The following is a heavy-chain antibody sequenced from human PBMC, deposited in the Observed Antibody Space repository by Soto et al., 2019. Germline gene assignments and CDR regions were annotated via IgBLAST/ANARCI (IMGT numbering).Heavy chain of an antibody. CDR3: ARQIYDSDTGPNFQYYFDS. CDR2: IDTSDSQT. J-gene: IGHJ4*02. CDR1: GYSFARYW. D-gene: IGHD3-22*01. V-gene: IGHV5-10-1*01. Sequence: GESLKLSWKGSGYSFARYWITWVRQKPGKGLEWMGRIDTSDSQTYYRPSFRGHVTISVTKSITTVYLQWSRLWASDTAMYFCARQIYDSDTGPNFQYYFDSWGQGTPVTVSS.